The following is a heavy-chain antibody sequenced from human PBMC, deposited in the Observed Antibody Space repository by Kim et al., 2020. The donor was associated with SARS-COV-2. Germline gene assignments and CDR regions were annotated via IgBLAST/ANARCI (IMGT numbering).Heavy chain of an antibody. D-gene: IGHD3-10*01. CDR3: TSTSFISYYYYYGMDV. J-gene: IGHJ6*02. CDR1: GFTFGDYA. V-gene: IGHV3-49*03. CDR2: IRSKAYGGTT. Sequence: GGSLRLSCTASGFTFGDYAMSWFRQAPGKGLEWVGFIRSKAYGGTTEYAASVKGRFTISRDDSKSIAYLQMNSLKTEDTAVYYCTSTSFISYYYYYGMDVWGQGTTVTVSS.